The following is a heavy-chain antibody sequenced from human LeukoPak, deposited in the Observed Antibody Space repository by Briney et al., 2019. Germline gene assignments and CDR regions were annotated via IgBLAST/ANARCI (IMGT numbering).Heavy chain of an antibody. V-gene: IGHV4-34*01. Sequence: SETLSLTCAVYGGSFSGYYWSWIRQPPGKGLEWIGEINHSGSTNYNPSLKSRVNISVDTSKNQFSLKLSSVTAADTAVYYCAGENGSGYDYWGQGTLVTVSS. CDR3: AGENGSGYDY. J-gene: IGHJ4*02. CDR2: INHSGST. CDR1: GGSFSGYY. D-gene: IGHD3-10*01.